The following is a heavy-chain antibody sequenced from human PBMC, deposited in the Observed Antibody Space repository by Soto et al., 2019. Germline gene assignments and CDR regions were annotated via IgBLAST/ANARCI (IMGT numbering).Heavy chain of an antibody. Sequence: SVKVSCKASGGTFSSYTISWVRQAPGQGLEWMGRIIPIIGIANYTQKLQGRVTITTDKSTSTAYMELRGLRSDDTAVYYCARVRQLVGYFYYYMDVWGKGTTVTVSS. J-gene: IGHJ6*03. CDR3: ARVRQLVGYFYYYMDV. V-gene: IGHV1-69*02. D-gene: IGHD6-6*01. CDR2: IIPIIGIA. CDR1: GGTFSSYT.